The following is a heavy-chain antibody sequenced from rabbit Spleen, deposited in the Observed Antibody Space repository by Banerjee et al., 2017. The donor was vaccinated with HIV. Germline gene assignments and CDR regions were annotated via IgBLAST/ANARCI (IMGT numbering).Heavy chain of an antibody. CDR2: IYGGAGSST. CDR3: ARGSATMTIVITGYYLNL. J-gene: IGHJ4*01. Sequence: QEQLVESGGGLVQPEGSLTLTCTASGFSFSSSYYMCWVRQAPGKGLEWIGCIYGGAGSSTAYASWASGRFTISKTLSTTVTLQMTSLTAADTATYFCARGSATMTIVITGYYLNLWGPGTLVTVS. CDR1: GFSFSSSYY. D-gene: IGHD2-1*01. V-gene: IGHV1S45*01.